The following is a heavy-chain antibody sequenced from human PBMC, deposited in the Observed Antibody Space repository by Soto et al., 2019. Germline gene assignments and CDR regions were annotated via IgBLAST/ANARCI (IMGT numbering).Heavy chain of an antibody. V-gene: IGHV1-18*01. D-gene: IGHD2-2*01. CDR1: GYIFTNHR. CDR2: IGTYNGNT. J-gene: IGHJ5*01. Sequence: ASVKVSCTTSGYIFTNHRINWVRQAPGQGLEWMGWIGTYNGNTKYAKNSQDRVTLTTDILTTTVFMEITSLKSDDTAVYYCARDVGEEYYNWLDHWGQGTQVTVSS. CDR3: ARDVGEEYYNWLDH.